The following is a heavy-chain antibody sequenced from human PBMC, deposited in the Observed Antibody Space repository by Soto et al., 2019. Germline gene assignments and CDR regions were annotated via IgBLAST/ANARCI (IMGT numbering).Heavy chain of an antibody. V-gene: IGHV4-59*01. Sequence: QVQLQESGPGLVKPSETLSLTCTVSGGSISSYFWSWIRQPPGKGLEWIGYIYYTGSTNYNPSLTSRVPISVDTSKNQFSLQLRSVTAADTAVYYCANFNWYFALWGRGTLVTVSS. CDR1: GGSISSYF. CDR3: ANFNWYFAL. CDR2: IYYTGST. J-gene: IGHJ2*01.